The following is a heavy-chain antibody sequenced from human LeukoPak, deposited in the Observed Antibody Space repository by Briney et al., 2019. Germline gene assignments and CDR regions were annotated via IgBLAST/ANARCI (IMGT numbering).Heavy chain of an antibody. D-gene: IGHD3-22*01. CDR1: GFTFSSYG. J-gene: IGHJ4*02. CDR3: VKDRGSGYSLYYFHD. Sequence: GGSLRLSCAASGFTFSSYGMHWVRQAPGKGLEWVAVISYDGSNKYYADSVKGRFTISRDNSKSTLYLQMNSLRAEDTAVYYCVKDRGSGYSLYYFHDWGQGTLVTVSS. CDR2: ISYDGSNK. V-gene: IGHV3-30*18.